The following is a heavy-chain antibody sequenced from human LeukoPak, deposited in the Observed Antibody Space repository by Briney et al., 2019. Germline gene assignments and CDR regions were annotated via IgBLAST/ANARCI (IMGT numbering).Heavy chain of an antibody. J-gene: IGHJ4*02. Sequence: GSLRLSCAASGFTVSSNYMSWVRQAPGKGLEWVSVIYSGGSTYYADSVKGRFTISRDNSKNTLYLQMNSPRAEDTAVYYCARDVGYGSGSFDYWGQGTLVTVSS. CDR1: GFTVSSNY. V-gene: IGHV3-53*01. CDR3: ARDVGYGSGSFDY. CDR2: IYSGGST. D-gene: IGHD3-10*01.